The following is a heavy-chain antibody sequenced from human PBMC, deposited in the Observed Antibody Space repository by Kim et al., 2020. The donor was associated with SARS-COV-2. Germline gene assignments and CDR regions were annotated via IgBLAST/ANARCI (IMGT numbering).Heavy chain of an antibody. CDR2: IIPIFGTA. Sequence: SVKVSCKASGGTFSSYAISWVRQAPGQGLEWMGGIIPIFGTANYAQKFQGRVTITADESTSTAYMELSSLRSEDTAVYYCARQREVRLGAFDIWGQGTMVTVSS. J-gene: IGHJ3*02. CDR3: ARQREVRLGAFDI. CDR1: GGTFSSYA. V-gene: IGHV1-69*13. D-gene: IGHD3-10*01.